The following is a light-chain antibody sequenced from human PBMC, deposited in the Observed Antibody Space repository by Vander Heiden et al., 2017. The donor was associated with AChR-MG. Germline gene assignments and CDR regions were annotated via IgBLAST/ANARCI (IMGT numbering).Light chain of an antibody. J-gene: IGLJ1*01. CDR3: SSYKSSSTLGV. CDR2: DVS. CDR1: SSDVGGYNS. V-gene: IGLV2-14*01. Sequence: QSALTQPASVSGSPGQSITISCTGTSSDVGGYNSVSWYQQHPGKAPKLMIYDVSNRPSGVSNRFSGSKSGNTASLTISGLQAEDEADYYCSSYKSSSTLGVFGTGTKVTVL.